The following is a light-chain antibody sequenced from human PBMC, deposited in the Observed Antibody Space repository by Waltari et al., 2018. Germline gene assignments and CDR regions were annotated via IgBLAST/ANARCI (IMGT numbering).Light chain of an antibody. CDR1: NIGSKN. V-gene: IGLV3-9*01. CDR3: QVWDSSTACV. J-gene: IGLJ3*02. Sequence: SYELTQPLSVSVALGQTASIPCGGNNIGSKNVHWYQKKTGQARVVGICRESNRTDGIPERCSGSDSGNTATRTISRAQAGDEADYYCQVWDSSTACVFGGGTKLTVL. CDR2: RES.